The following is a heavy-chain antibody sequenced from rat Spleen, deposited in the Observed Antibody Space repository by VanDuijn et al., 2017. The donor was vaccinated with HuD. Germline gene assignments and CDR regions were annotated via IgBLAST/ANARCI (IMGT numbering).Heavy chain of an antibody. CDR3: AAHFNYGGYSEGWFAY. D-gene: IGHD1-11*01. V-gene: IGHV2S61*01. CDR1: GFSLSRHG. J-gene: IGHJ3*01. Sequence: QVHLKESGPGLVQPSQTLSLTCTVSGFSLSRHGVIWVRQPPGKGLEWMGVIWGDGSTDYNSVLKSRLSISRDTSKSQVFLKMNSLQTEDTAMYFCAAHFNYGGYSEGWFAYWGQGTLVTVSS. CDR2: IWGDGST.